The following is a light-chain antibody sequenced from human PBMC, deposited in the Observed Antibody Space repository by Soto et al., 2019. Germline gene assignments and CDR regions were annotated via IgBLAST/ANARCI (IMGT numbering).Light chain of an antibody. CDR2: GAS. CDR3: QQYNNWPPLYT. Sequence: EIVMTQSPTTVSVSPGERATLSCRASQNINSNLAWYQQKPGQAPRLLISGASTRATGIPARFSGSGSGTEFTLSISSLQSEDFAVYYCQQYNNWPPLYTFGQGTKLEIK. V-gene: IGKV3-15*01. J-gene: IGKJ2*01. CDR1: QNINSN.